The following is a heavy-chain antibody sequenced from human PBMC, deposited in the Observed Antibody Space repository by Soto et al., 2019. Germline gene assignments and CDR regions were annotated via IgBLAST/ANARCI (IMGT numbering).Heavy chain of an antibody. CDR1: GYTFTGYY. Sequence: VASVKVSCKASGYTFTGYYMHWVRQAPGQGLEWMGWINPNSGGTNYAQKFQGRVTMTRDTSISTAYMELSRLRSDDTAVYYCSLERDINNGYYYYGMDVWGQGTTVTVSS. V-gene: IGHV1-2*02. D-gene: IGHD2-15*01. J-gene: IGHJ6*02. CDR2: INPNSGGT. CDR3: SLERDINNGYYYYGMDV.